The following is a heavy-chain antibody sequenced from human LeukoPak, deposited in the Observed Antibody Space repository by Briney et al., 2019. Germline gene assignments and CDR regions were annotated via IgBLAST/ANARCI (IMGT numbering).Heavy chain of an antibody. Sequence: PGGSLRLSCAASGFTFSSYAMSWVRQAPGKGLEWVSAISGSGGSTYYADSVKGRFTVSRDNSKNTLYLQMNSLRAEDTAVYYCAKRYGGNSNYFDYWGQGTLVTVSS. D-gene: IGHD4-23*01. CDR2: ISGSGGST. CDR1: GFTFSSYA. V-gene: IGHV3-23*01. CDR3: AKRYGGNSNYFDY. J-gene: IGHJ4*02.